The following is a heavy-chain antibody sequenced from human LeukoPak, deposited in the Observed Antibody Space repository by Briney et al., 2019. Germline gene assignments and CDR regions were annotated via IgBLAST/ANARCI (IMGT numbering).Heavy chain of an antibody. V-gene: IGHV4-34*01. J-gene: IGHJ5*02. D-gene: IGHD2-15*01. Sequence: SETLSLTCAVYGGSFSGYYWSWIRQPPGKGLEWIGEINHSGSTNFNPSIKSRVTISVDTSKNQFSLKLSSVPAADTAVYYCARGVPCSGGSCYLRNWFDPWGQGTLVTVSS. CDR3: ARGVPCSGGSCYLRNWFDP. CDR2: INHSGST. CDR1: GGSFSGYY.